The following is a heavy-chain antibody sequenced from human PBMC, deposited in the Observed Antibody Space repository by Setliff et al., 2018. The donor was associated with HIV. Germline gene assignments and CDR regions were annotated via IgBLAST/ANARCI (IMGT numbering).Heavy chain of an antibody. D-gene: IGHD5-18*01. CDR3: ARGKGTAMVDYYFDY. CDR2: THHSGST. V-gene: IGHV4-38-2*01. Sequence: SETLSLTCAVSGYSISSAYYWGWIRQPPGKGLEWIGSTHHSGSTYYNPSLNSRVTISVDTSKNQFSLKLSSVTAADTAVYYCARGKGTAMVDYYFDYWGQGTMVTVS. J-gene: IGHJ4*03. CDR1: GYSISSAYY.